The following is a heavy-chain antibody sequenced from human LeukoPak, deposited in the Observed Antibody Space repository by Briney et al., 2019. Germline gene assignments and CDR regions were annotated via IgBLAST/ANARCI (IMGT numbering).Heavy chain of an antibody. CDR1: GFTFSSYW. J-gene: IGHJ4*02. Sequence: PGGSLRLSCAASGFTFSSYWMSWVRQAPGKGLEWVANIKQDGSEKYYVDSVKGRFSISRDNAKNSLYLQMNSLRAEDTAVYYCAREGQGDYDYVWGSYRSYYFDYWGQGTLVTVSS. D-gene: IGHD3-16*02. CDR2: IKQDGSEK. V-gene: IGHV3-7*01. CDR3: AREGQGDYDYVWGSYRSYYFDY.